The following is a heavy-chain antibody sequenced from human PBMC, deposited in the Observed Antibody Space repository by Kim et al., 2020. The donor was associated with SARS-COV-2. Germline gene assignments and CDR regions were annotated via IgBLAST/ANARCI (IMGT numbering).Heavy chain of an antibody. CDR1: GYSFTSYW. Sequence: GESLKISCKGSGYSFTSYWISWVCQMPGKGLEWMGRIDPSDSYTNYSPSFQGHVTISADKSISTAYLQWSSLKASDTAMYYCARRDILTGYYAHWGQGTLVTVSS. D-gene: IGHD3-9*01. J-gene: IGHJ4*02. CDR2: IDPSDSYT. V-gene: IGHV5-10-1*01. CDR3: ARRDILTGYYAH.